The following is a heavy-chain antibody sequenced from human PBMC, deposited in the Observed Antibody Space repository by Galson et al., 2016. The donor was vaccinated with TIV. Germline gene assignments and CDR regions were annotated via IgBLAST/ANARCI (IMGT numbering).Heavy chain of an antibody. Sequence: CKASGYTFTNFGVSWVRQAPGQGLEWMGWISAYNGETNYAQKFQGKVTLTTDTSTDTAYMELRSLRSDGTAVYYCARSGYTYGMIGLPSSYVYFDLWGRGTLVTVSS. CDR2: ISAYNGET. D-gene: IGHD5-18*01. J-gene: IGHJ2*01. V-gene: IGHV1-18*01. CDR3: ARSGYTYGMIGLPSSYVYFDL. CDR1: GYTFTNFG.